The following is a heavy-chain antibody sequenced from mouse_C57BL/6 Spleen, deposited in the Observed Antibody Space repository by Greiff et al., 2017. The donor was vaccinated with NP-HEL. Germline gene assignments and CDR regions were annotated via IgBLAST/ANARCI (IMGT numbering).Heavy chain of an antibody. Sequence: EVQLQQSGPELVKPGASVKISCKASGYTFTDYYMNWVKQSHGKSLEWIGDINPNNGGTSYNQKFKGKATLTVDKSSSTAYMELRSLTSEDSAVYYCARDWGTTVPYWYFDVWGTGTTVTVSS. J-gene: IGHJ1*03. V-gene: IGHV1-26*01. CDR1: GYTFTDYY. CDR2: INPNNGGT. CDR3: ARDWGTTVPYWYFDV. D-gene: IGHD1-1*01.